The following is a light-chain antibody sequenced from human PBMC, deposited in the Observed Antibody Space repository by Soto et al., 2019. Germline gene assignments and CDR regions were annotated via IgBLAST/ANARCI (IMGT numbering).Light chain of an antibody. V-gene: IGKV3-15*01. CDR2: GAS. J-gene: IGKJ1*01. CDR3: LPYKDWPRWT. Sequence: ILTPQSPATLTVSPGERDTLSCRASQSVGNTLAWYQQQPGQTPRLLIYGASTTATGIPARFSGSGSGTEFTLTIDSLQSEDFAVYYCLPYKDWPRWTSGQGTNV. CDR1: QSVGNT.